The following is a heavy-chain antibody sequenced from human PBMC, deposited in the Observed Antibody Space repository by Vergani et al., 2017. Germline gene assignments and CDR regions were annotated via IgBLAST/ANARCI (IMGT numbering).Heavy chain of an antibody. Sequence: QVQLQESGPGLVKPSETLSLTCTVSGGSISSYYWSWIRQPPGKGLEWIGYIYYSGSTNYNPSLKSRVTISVDTSKNQFSLKLSSVTAADTAVYYCARVRTAYSSSLYNPYYYYGMDVWGQGTTVTVSS. D-gene: IGHD6-13*01. CDR3: ARVRTAYSSSLYNPYYYYGMDV. CDR1: GGSISSYY. CDR2: IYYSGST. J-gene: IGHJ6*02. V-gene: IGHV4-59*01.